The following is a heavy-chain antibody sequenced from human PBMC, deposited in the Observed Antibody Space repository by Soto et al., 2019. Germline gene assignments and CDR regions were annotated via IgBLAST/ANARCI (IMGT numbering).Heavy chain of an antibody. CDR3: ARGWQRVTGTYDY. J-gene: IGHJ4*02. Sequence: QVQLQESGPGLVKPSQTLSLTCAVSGASLSSVGYYRHWIRQHPGKGLEWLGYIFDSGTTYYRPSLKSRLAISADTSNNQFSLRLTSVTAADTAVYYCARGWQRVTGTYDYWGQGTLVTVSS. V-gene: IGHV4-31*11. CDR2: IFDSGTT. D-gene: IGHD1-20*01. CDR1: GASLSSVGYY.